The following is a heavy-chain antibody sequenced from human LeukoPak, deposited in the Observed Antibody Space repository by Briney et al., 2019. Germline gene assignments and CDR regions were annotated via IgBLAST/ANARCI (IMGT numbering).Heavy chain of an antibody. Sequence: PSETLSLTCTVSGGSFSSSSYSWGWVRQPPGKGLEWIGSIYYSGSTYYNPSLKSRVTISVDTSKSQFSLKLSSVTAADTAVYYCARRGGRGYSGYEYYFDYWGQGTLVTVSS. CDR1: GGSFSSSSYS. J-gene: IGHJ4*02. V-gene: IGHV4-39*01. D-gene: IGHD5-12*01. CDR2: IYYSGST. CDR3: ARRGGRGYSGYEYYFDY.